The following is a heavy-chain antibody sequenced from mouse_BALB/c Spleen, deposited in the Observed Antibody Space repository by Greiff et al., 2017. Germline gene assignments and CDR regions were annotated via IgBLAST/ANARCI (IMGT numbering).Heavy chain of an antibody. D-gene: IGHD2-3*01. CDR2: ISDGGSYT. V-gene: IGHV5-4*02. J-gene: IGHJ4*01. Sequence: EVQVVESGGGLVKPGGSLKLSCAASGFTFSDYYMYWVRQTPEKRLEWVATISDGGSYTYYPDSVKGRFTISRDNAKNNLYLQMSSLKSEDTAMYYGARGRGGLLLYAMDYWGQGTSVTVSS. CDR3: ARGRGGLLLYAMDY. CDR1: GFTFSDYY.